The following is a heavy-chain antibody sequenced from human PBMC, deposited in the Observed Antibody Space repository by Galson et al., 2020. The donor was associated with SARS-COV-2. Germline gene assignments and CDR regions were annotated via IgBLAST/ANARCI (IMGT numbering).Heavy chain of an antibody. CDR2: ISSDGGTT. D-gene: IGHD1-26*01. V-gene: IGHV3-74*01. CDR1: GLTFSNSW. CDR3: ARELPFDY. J-gene: IGHJ4*02. Sequence: GGSLRLSCAASGLTFSNSWMHWVRQAPGKGLVWVARISSDGGTTNYADSVKGRFTISRDNAKKTLYLQMNSLRAEDTALYYCARELPFDYWGQGTLVTVSS.